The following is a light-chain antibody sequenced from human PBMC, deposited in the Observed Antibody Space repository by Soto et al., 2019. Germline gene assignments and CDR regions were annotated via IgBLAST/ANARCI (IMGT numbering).Light chain of an antibody. Sequence: QSALTQPPSASGSPGQSVTISCTGTNSDVGAYDYVSWYQQHPGEAPKLMIYEITKRPSGVPDRFSGSKSCNTASLTVSGLQAEDEADYYCSSYANTDNFVFGTGTKVTVL. CDR2: EIT. V-gene: IGLV2-8*01. CDR3: SSYANTDNFV. J-gene: IGLJ1*01. CDR1: NSDVGAYDY.